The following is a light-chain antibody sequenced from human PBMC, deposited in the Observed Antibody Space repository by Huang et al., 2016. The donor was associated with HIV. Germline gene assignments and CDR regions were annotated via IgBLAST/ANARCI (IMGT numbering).Light chain of an antibody. J-gene: IGKJ5*01. CDR2: LGS. CDR3: MQALQGIT. Sequence: DIVMTQSPLSLPVAPGEPASISCRSSQSLLHSNGYNYLDWYLQRQGQPPQLLIYLGSNRASGVADRFSGSGSDTNFTLELSRLETDDVGVYYCMQALQGITFGQGTRLEIK. V-gene: IGKV2-28*01. CDR1: QSLLHSNGYNY.